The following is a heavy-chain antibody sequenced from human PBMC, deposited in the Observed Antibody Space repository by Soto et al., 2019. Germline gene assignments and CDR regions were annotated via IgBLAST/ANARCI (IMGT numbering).Heavy chain of an antibody. Sequence: QVQLVESGGGLVEPGGALRLSCGASGFTFRDHNMNWIRQAPGKGRAWVSHISSSGDYTNYADSVKGRFTISRDNAKESLPLQMNTLRAEDTAVYYCAREGGYGMGGSSYHCGMDVWGQGSTVTVSS. V-gene: IGHV3-11*06. CDR2: ISSSGDYT. CDR3: AREGGYGMGGSSYHCGMDV. CDR1: GFTFRDHN. D-gene: IGHD2-15*01. J-gene: IGHJ6*02.